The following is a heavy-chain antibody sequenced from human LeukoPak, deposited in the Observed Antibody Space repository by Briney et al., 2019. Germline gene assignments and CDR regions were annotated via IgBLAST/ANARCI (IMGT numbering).Heavy chain of an antibody. Sequence: GGSLRLSCAASGFTFSSYAMHWVRQAPGKGLEWVAVISYDGSNKYYADSVKGRFTISRDNSKNTLYLQMNSLRAEDTAVYYCAKVIGGSSGYYCNWGQGTLVTVSS. CDR3: AKVIGGSSGYYCN. D-gene: IGHD3-22*01. CDR2: ISYDGSNK. V-gene: IGHV3-30*04. J-gene: IGHJ4*02. CDR1: GFTFSSYA.